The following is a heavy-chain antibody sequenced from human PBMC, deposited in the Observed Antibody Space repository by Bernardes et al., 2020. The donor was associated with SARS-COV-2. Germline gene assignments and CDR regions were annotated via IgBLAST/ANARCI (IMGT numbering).Heavy chain of an antibody. CDR3: ARSPSDFYGMDV. J-gene: IGHJ6*02. CDR2: IDPSGGTT. V-gene: IGHV1-46*01. CDR1: GYTLTNYF. Sequence: ASVKVSCKASGYTLTNYFMHWVRQAPGHGLEWMGIIDPSGGTTTYAQIFQGRVTMTRDTATSTVHMELTSLRSEDTAVYYCARSPSDFYGMDVWGHGTTVTVSS.